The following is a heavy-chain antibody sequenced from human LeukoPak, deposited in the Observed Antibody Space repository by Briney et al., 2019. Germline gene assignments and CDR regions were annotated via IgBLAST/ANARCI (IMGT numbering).Heavy chain of an antibody. CDR2: IYYSGST. J-gene: IGHJ6*02. CDR1: GGSISSSSYY. Sequence: PSETLSLTCTVSGGSISSSSYYWGWIRQPPGKGLEWIGSIYYSGSTYYNPSLKSRVTISVDTSKNQFSLKLSSVTAADTAVYYCARVKVAVAAYYYYGMDVWGQGTTVTVSS. V-gene: IGHV4-39*07. CDR3: ARVKVAVAAYYYYGMDV. D-gene: IGHD6-19*01.